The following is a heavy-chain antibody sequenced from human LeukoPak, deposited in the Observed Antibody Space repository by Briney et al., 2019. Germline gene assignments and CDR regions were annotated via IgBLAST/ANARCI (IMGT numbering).Heavy chain of an antibody. D-gene: IGHD4-17*01. J-gene: IGHJ6*02. CDR2: ISAYNGNT. V-gene: IGHV1-18*01. Sequence: ASVKVSCKASGYTFTSYGISWVRQAPGQGLEWMGWISAYNGNTNYAQKLQGRVTMTTDTSTSTAYMELRSLRSDDTAVYYCASMVYGDYASHGMDVWGQGTTVTVSS. CDR1: GYTFTSYG. CDR3: ASMVYGDYASHGMDV.